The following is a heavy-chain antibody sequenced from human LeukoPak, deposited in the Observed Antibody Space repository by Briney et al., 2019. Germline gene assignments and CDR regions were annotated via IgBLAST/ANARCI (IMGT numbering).Heavy chain of an antibody. J-gene: IGHJ4*02. D-gene: IGHD6-6*01. V-gene: IGHV3-7*01. CDR1: GFTFSRYW. Sequence: GGSLRLSCAASGFTFSRYWMDWVRQAPGKGLEWVANIKEDGSVKNYVDSVKGRFTISRDNAKNSLYLQMNSLRAEDTAVYYCMAESSSPWEGYWGQGTLVTVSS. CDR2: IKEDGSVK. CDR3: MAESSSPWEGY.